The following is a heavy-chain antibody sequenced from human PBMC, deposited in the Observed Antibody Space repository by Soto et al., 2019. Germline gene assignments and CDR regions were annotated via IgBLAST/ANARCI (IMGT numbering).Heavy chain of an antibody. CDR2: MNPNSGDT. J-gene: IGHJ4*02. CDR3: VRGLEWLRNY. Sequence: QVQLVQSGAEVKKPGASVKVSCKATGYTFTTYDINWVRQATGQGLEWMGWMNPNSGDTGYAQKLQGRVTMTRDTSISTAYMELSTLTSEDTAVYYCVRGLEWLRNYWGQGTVVTVSS. CDR1: GYTFTTYD. D-gene: IGHD5-12*01. V-gene: IGHV1-8*01.